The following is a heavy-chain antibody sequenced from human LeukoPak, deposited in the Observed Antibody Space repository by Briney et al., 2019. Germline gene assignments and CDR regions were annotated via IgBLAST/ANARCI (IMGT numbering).Heavy chain of an antibody. CDR2: IYYSGST. D-gene: IGHD2-2*01. V-gene: IGHV4-39*01. CDR1: GGSISSSSYY. J-gene: IGHJ4*02. Sequence: SETLSLTCTVSGGSISSSSYYWGWIRQPPGKGLEWIGSIYYSGSTYYNPSLKSRVTISVDTSKNQFSLKLSSVTAADTAVYYCARLVVPAATFDYWGQGTLVIVSS. CDR3: ARLVVPAATFDY.